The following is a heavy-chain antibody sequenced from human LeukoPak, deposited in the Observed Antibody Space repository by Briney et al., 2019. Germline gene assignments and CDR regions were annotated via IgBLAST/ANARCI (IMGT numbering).Heavy chain of an antibody. J-gene: IGHJ2*01. CDR1: GFTFSSYS. V-gene: IGHV3-48*02. CDR2: ISSSSTL. Sequence: GGSLRLSCAASGFTFSSYSMSWVRQAPGKGLEWVAYISSSSTLHYADPVKGRFTISRDNAKNSLYLQMNSLRDEDTAVYYCARLGTHWNYWYFDLWGRGALVTVSS. D-gene: IGHD1-1*01. CDR3: ARLGTHWNYWYFDL.